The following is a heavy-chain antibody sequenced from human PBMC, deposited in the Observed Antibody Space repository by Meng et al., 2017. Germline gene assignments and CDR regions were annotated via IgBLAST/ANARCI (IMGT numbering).Heavy chain of an antibody. J-gene: IGHJ4*02. CDR2: IERKSDGGTI. CDR3: ATGAAAADH. V-gene: IGHV3-15*04. CDR1: GLRFTDAW. Sequence: EVQLAETGGGLVKPGGSLRLSCVASGLRFTDAWMSWVRQAPGKGLEWVGRIERKSDGGTIYYAAPVKGRFTISRDDSKNTLYLQMDSLINEDTAVYFCATGAAAADHWGQGTLVTVSS. D-gene: IGHD6-13*01.